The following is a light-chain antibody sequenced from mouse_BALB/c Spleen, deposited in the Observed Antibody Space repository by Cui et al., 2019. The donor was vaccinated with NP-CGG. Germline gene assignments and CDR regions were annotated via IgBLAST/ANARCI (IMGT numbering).Light chain of an antibody. Sequence: QAVVTQESALTISPGETVTLTCRSSIGAVTTNNYANWVQEKPDHLFTGLIGGTNNRAPGVPARFSGSLIGDKAALTITGAQTEDEAIYFCALWYSNHWVCGGGTKLTVL. CDR1: IGAVTTNNY. V-gene: IGLV1*01. J-gene: IGLJ1*01. CDR2: GTN. CDR3: ALWYSNHWV.